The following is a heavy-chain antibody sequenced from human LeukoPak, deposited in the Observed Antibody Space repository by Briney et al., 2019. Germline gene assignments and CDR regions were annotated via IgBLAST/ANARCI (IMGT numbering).Heavy chain of an antibody. CDR1: GGSFSGYY. Sequence: SETLSLTCAVYGGSFSGYYWSWIRQPPGKGLEWIGEINHSGSTNYNPSLKSRVTISVDTSKNQFSLKLSSVTAADTAVYYCARNPYNDAFDIWGQGTMVTVSS. D-gene: IGHD1-14*01. CDR2: INHSGST. J-gene: IGHJ3*02. CDR3: ARNPYNDAFDI. V-gene: IGHV4-34*01.